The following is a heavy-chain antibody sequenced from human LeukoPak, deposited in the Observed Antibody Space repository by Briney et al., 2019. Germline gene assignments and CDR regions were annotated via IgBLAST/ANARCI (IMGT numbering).Heavy chain of an antibody. CDR1: ENTFTNYW. CDR2: IKEDGSEI. Sequence: GESLKISCKVSENTFTNYWIGWVRQAPGKGLEWVANIKEDGSEIYYVDSVKGRFTISRDNAKNSLYLQMNSLRAEDTAVYYCTRRGYGYWGQGTLVTVSS. CDR3: TRRGYGY. J-gene: IGHJ4*02. D-gene: IGHD5-18*01. V-gene: IGHV3-7*01.